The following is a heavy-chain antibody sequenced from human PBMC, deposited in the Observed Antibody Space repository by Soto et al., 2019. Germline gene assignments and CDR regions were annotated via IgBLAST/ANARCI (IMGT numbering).Heavy chain of an antibody. Sequence: QVQLVQSGAEVKKPGASVKVSCKASGYTFTSYAMHWVRQAPGQRLEWMGGINAGNGNTKYSQKFQGRVTITRDTSASTAYMELSSLRSEDTAVYYCAMGATTDDAFDIWGQGTMVTVSS. J-gene: IGHJ3*02. CDR2: INAGNGNT. CDR3: AMGATTDDAFDI. D-gene: IGHD1-26*01. V-gene: IGHV1-3*01. CDR1: GYTFTSYA.